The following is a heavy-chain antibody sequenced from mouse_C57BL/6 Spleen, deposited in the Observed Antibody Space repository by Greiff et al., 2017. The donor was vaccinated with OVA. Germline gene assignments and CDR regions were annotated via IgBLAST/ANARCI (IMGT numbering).Heavy chain of an antibody. V-gene: IGHV5-17*01. J-gene: IGHJ2*01. D-gene: IGHD2-3*01. CDR2: ISSGSSTI. CDR1: GFTFSDYG. CDR3: ARGGYSYYFDY. Sequence: DVMLVESGGGLVKPGGSLKLSCAASGFTFSDYGMHWVRQAPEKGLEWVAYISSGSSTIYYADTVKGRFTISRDNAKNTLFLQMTSLRSEDTAMYYCARGGYSYYFDYWGQGTTLTVSS.